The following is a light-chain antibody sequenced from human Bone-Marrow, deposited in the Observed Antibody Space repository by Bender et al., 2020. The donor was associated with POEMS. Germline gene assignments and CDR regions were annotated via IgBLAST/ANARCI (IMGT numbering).Light chain of an antibody. CDR2: KDT. Sequence: ELTQTPSVSVSPGQTARITCSGDAFPNRYAYWYQQRPGQAPELIIYKDTQRPSGIPERFSGSSSGTTATLTISGVQAEDEADYFCQSTDTSGVVFGGGTKLTVL. V-gene: IGLV3-25*03. J-gene: IGLJ3*02. CDR1: AFPNRY. CDR3: QSTDTSGVV.